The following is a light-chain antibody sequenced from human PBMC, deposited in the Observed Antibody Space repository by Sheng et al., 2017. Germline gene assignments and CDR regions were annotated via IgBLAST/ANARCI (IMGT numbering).Light chain of an antibody. CDR2: GAS. J-gene: IGKJ5*01. Sequence: EIAVTQSPGTLSLSPGERATLSCRASQSVSSSYLAWYQQKPGQAPRLLIYGASSRATGIPDRFSGSGSGTDFTLTISRLEPEDFAVYYCQQYGSSPFTFGQGTRLEIK. CDR1: QSVSSSY. CDR3: QQYGSSPFT. V-gene: IGKV3-20*01.